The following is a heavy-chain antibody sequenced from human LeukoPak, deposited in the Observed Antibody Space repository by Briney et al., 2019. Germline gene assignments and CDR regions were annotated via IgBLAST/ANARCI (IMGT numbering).Heavy chain of an antibody. J-gene: IGHJ4*02. CDR1: GFTFNNYW. CDR2: IKRDGTDK. CDR3: TRALYNTGWYPDYSDS. Sequence: GGSLRLSCAASGFTFNNYWKSWVRQAPGKGLEWLANIKRDGTDKYYVGSVEGRFTISRDNAKNSLFLQMSSLRAEDTAIYYCTRALYNTGWYPDYSDSWGQGTLVTVSS. V-gene: IGHV3-7*01. D-gene: IGHD6-19*01.